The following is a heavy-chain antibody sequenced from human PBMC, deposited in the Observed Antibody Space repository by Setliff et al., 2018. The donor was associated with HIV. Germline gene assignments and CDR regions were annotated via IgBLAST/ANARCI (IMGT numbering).Heavy chain of an antibody. CDR3: AKDREYGSGRTDYYYYYGIDV. CDR2: ISKDGSNK. J-gene: IGHJ6*02. CDR1: GFTFSSYG. D-gene: IGHD3-10*01. Sequence: GGSLRLSCAASGFTFSSYGMHWVRQAPGKGLEWVAVISKDGSNKYYADSVKGRFTTSRDNSKNTRYLQMNSLRAEDTAVYYCAKDREYGSGRTDYYYYYGIDVWGQGTTVTVSS. V-gene: IGHV3-30*18.